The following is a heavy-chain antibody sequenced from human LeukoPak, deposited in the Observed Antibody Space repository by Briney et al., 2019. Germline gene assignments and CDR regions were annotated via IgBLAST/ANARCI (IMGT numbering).Heavy chain of an antibody. V-gene: IGHV3-23*01. CDR1: GFTFSSYA. CDR2: ISGPGGST. D-gene: IGHD3-10*01. Sequence: GGSLRLSCAASGFTFSSYAMSWVRQAPGKGLDWVSAISGPGGSTYYADSVKDRFTISRDNSKNTLYLQMNSLRAEDTAVYYCGPTLGYNYYMDVWGKGTTVTVSS. CDR3: GPTLGYNYYMDV. J-gene: IGHJ6*03.